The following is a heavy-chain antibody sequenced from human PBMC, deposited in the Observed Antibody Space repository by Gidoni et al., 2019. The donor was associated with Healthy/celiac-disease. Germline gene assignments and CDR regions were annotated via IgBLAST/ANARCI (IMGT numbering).Heavy chain of an antibody. J-gene: IGHJ5*02. D-gene: IGHD2-15*01. Sequence: QLQLQESGPGLVKPSATLSLTCSVSGGSISSSRYYWGWLRQPPGKGLEWIGSIYYSGSTYYNPSLKSRVTISVDTSKNQFSLKLSSVTAADTAVYYCARRVVAAPNWFDPWGQGTLVTVSS. CDR2: IYYSGST. CDR1: GGSISSSRYY. CDR3: ARRVVAAPNWFDP. V-gene: IGHV4-39*01.